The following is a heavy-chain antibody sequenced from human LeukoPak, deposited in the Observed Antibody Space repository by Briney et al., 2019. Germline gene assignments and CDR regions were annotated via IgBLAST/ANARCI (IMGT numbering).Heavy chain of an antibody. V-gene: IGHV4-59*06. CDR3: AGDCGRSSCILPVDY. CDR1: GGSFSGYY. J-gene: IGHJ4*02. Sequence: SETLSLTCAVFGGSFSGYYWNWIRQPPGKGLEWIGYIHYSGSTYYNPSLKSRVIISVDTSKNQFSLRLSSVTAADTAIYYCAGDCGRSSCILPVDYWGQGTLVSVSS. CDR2: IHYSGST. D-gene: IGHD2-15*01.